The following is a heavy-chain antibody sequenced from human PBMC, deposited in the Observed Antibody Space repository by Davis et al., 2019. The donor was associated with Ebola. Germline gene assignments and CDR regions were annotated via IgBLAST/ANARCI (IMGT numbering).Heavy chain of an antibody. CDR1: GVSFSSYG. J-gene: IGHJ4*02. CDR2: IWYDGTRK. Sequence: GPSLRPSCAASGVSFSSYGKHWVRQAPGNGLEWVAVIWYDGTRKYYAQSVKGRFAISRDNSMNTLYFQMNNLGAEDTAIYYCARGDAYHVALDHWGQGTLVTVSS. V-gene: IGHV3-33*01. D-gene: IGHD2-2*01. CDR3: ARGDAYHVALDH.